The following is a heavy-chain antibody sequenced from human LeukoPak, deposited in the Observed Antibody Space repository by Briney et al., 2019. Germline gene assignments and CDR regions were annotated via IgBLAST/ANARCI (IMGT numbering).Heavy chain of an antibody. Sequence: GALRLSCAASGFTFSGYSMIWVRQAPGKGLEWLSEINHNGYHAFYTDSVKGRFTISRDNSKNTLFLQMTSLRAEDTAIYYCARGIHGAGDYWGQGVLVAVSS. V-gene: IGHV3-23*01. CDR1: GFTFSGYS. J-gene: IGHJ4*02. CDR2: INHNGYHA. D-gene: IGHD3-10*01. CDR3: ARGIHGAGDY.